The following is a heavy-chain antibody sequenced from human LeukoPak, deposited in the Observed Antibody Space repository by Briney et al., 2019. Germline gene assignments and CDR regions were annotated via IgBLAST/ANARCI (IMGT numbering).Heavy chain of an antibody. V-gene: IGHV1-18*01. D-gene: IGHD3-16*02. CDR2: ISAYNGNT. J-gene: IGHJ4*02. CDR1: GYTFTNYA. Sequence: ASVKVSCKASGYTFTNYAISWVRQAPGQGLEWVGWISAYNGNTNYAQKLQGRVTMTTDTSTSTAYMELRSLRSDDTAVYYCARIVFYQPPPDYWGQGTLVTVSS. CDR3: ARIVFYQPPPDY.